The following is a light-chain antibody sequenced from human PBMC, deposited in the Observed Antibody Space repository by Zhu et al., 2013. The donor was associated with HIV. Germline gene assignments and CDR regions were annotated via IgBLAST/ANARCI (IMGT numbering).Light chain of an antibody. Sequence: DIQMTQSPPSLSASVGDSVSISCQASHDIGNCVAWYQQRPGKGPTLVIYEISTLQPGVPSRFSGSGSGTQFTLTISSLQPDDFATYYCQQYNSYSTFGQGTKVEVK. CDR1: HDIGNC. J-gene: IGKJ1*01. V-gene: IGKV1-27*01. CDR2: EIS. CDR3: QQYNSYST.